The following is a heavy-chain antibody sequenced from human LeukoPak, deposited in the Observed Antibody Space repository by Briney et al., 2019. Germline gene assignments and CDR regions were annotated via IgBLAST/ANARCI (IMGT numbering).Heavy chain of an antibody. CDR1: GFTFDDYG. D-gene: IGHD3-10*01. J-gene: IGHJ6*03. CDR3: ARQDSAGGSGSYYEPYYYYMDV. CDR2: ISSSSSYI. Sequence: GGSLRLSCAASGFTFDDYGMSWVRQAPGKGLEWVSSISSSSSYIYYADSVKGRFTISRDNAKNSLYLQMNSLRAEDTAVYYCARQDSAGGSGSYYEPYYYYMDVWGKGTTVTVSS. V-gene: IGHV3-21*01.